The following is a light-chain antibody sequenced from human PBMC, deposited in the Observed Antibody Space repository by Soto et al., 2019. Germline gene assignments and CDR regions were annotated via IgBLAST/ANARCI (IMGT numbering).Light chain of an antibody. V-gene: IGKV3-20*01. J-gene: IGKJ2*01. CDR1: QSVNNNY. CDR2: GAS. Sequence: EIVLTQSPGTLSLSPGERATLSCRASQSVNNNYLAWFQQKPGQAPRLLVYGASSRATGIPDRFSGNGSGTDFTLTISILEPEDFAVYYCQQYAISPRTFGQGTNLEIK. CDR3: QQYAISPRT.